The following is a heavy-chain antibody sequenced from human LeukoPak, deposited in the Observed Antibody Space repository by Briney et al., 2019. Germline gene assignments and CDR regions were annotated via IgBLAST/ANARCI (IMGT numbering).Heavy chain of an antibody. CDR1: GGSFSGYY. D-gene: IGHD3-10*01. Sequence: SETLSLTCAVYGGSFSGYYWSWLRQPPGKGLEWIGEIYHSGSPNYNPSLKSRVTISIDTSKNHFSLKLSPVTAADTAVYYCARDLSDYYGSGSYRPIVAFDIWGQGTMVTVSS. J-gene: IGHJ3*02. V-gene: IGHV4-34*01. CDR2: IYHSGSP. CDR3: ARDLSDYYGSGSYRPIVAFDI.